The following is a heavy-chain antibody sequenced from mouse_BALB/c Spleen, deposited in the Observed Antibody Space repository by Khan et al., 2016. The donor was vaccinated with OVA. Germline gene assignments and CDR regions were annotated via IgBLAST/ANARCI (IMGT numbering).Heavy chain of an antibody. D-gene: IGHD2-14*01. Sequence: QVQLKQSGAELARPGASVKMSCKASGYTFTSYRIHWIKLRPGQGLEWIGYINPSNGYTNYNQKFRDKATLTADKSSTTAYMQLSSLTSDDSAVXYGVRDGAYHRNDGWFAYWGQGTLVTVSA. V-gene: IGHV1-4*01. CDR2: INPSNGYT. CDR1: GYTFTSYR. J-gene: IGHJ3*01. CDR3: VRDGAYHRNDGWFAY.